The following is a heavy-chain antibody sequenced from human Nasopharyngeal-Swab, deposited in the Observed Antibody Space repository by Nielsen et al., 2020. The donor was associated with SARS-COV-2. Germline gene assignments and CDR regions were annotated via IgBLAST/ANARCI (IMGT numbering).Heavy chain of an antibody. J-gene: IGHJ5*02. D-gene: IGHD6-19*01. CDR3: AKGYSSGWWGGATADWFDP. V-gene: IGHV4-61*06. CDR2: IYYSGST. Sequence: RQAPGKGLEWIGYIYYSGSTNYNPSPKSRVTISVDTSKNQFSLKLSSVTAADTAVYYCAKGYSSGWWGGATADWFDPWGQGTLVTVSS.